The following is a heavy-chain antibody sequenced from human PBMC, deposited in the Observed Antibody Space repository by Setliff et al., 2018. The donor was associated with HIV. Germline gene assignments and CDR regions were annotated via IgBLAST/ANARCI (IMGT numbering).Heavy chain of an antibody. Sequence: SVNVSCKPSGYTFSSYAINWVRQAPGQGLEWMGGIIPVYGTPKYAPKMQGRVTITTIESTSTAYMELTSLRSDDTAVYYCARIRGVIADASDIWGQGTMVTVSS. J-gene: IGHJ3*02. CDR1: GYTFSSYA. CDR3: ARIRGVIADASDI. CDR2: IIPVYGTP. D-gene: IGHD3-10*01. V-gene: IGHV1-69*05.